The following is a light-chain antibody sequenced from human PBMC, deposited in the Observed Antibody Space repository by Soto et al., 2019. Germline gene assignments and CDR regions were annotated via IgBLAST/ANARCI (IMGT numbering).Light chain of an antibody. CDR3: QQRSNWPRFT. J-gene: IGKJ3*01. CDR2: DAS. Sequence: EIVLTQSPATLSLSPGERATLSCRASQSVSSYLAWYQQKPGQAPRPLIYDASNRATGIPARFSGSGSGTDFTLTISSLEPEDFAVYYCQQRSNWPRFTFGPGT. CDR1: QSVSSY. V-gene: IGKV3-11*01.